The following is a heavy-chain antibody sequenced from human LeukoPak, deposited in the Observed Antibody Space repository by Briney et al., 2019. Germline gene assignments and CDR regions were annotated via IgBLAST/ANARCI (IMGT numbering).Heavy chain of an antibody. V-gene: IGHV4-39*01. CDR2: IYYSGST. CDR1: GGSISSSSYY. D-gene: IGHD3-10*01. Sequence: SETLSLTCTVSGGSISSSSYYWGWIRQPPGKGQVWFGSIYYSGSTYYNPSLKSRVTISVDTSKNQFSLKLSAVTAADTAVYYCARLDYYGSGSYLQFDYWGQKTLVTVSS. J-gene: IGHJ4*02. CDR3: ARLDYYGSGSYLQFDY.